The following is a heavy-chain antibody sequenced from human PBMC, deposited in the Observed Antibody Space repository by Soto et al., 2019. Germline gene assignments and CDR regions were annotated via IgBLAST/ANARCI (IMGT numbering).Heavy chain of an antibody. CDR3: VKDAYSSSWFYFDS. Sequence: TGGSLRLSCSASGFTFSSYAMHWVRQAPRKGLEHVSAITSDGGGTYYTDSVKGRFTISRDNSKNTLYLQMSSLRAEDTAVYYCVKDAYSSSWFYFDSWGQGILVTVSS. CDR1: GFTFSSYA. CDR2: ITSDGGGT. J-gene: IGHJ4*02. D-gene: IGHD6-13*01. V-gene: IGHV3-64D*06.